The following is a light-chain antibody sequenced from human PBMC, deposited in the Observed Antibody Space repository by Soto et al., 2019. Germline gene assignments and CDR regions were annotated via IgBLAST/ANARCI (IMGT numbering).Light chain of an antibody. CDR1: QSVSDW. V-gene: IGKV1-5*01. J-gene: IGKJ1*01. Sequence: IQMTQSPSTLSASVGDRVTITCRASQSVSDWLAWYQQKPGNPPKLLIYDTSRLESAVPSRFSASGSGTEFTLTISSLQPDDFATYYCQQYNSYLWTFGQGTKVDIK. CDR3: QQYNSYLWT. CDR2: DTS.